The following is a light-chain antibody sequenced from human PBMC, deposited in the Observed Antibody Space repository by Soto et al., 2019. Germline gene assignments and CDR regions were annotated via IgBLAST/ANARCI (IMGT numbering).Light chain of an antibody. J-gene: IGKJ1*01. CDR3: QQSYNIRPT. CDR1: QGIRND. V-gene: IGKV1-6*01. Sequence: AGQVTTSASSLTAQEGDTIIHTCLASQGIRNDLGWYQQKPGKAPKVLIFAASSLQSGVPSRFSGSGSGTDFALTISGLQPEDFATYYCQQSYNIRPTFGQGT. CDR2: AAS.